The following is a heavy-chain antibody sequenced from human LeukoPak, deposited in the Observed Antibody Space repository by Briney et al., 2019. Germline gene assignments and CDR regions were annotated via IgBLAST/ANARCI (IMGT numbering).Heavy chain of an antibody. V-gene: IGHV1-69*04. D-gene: IGHD5-12*01. CDR2: IIPILGIA. Sequence: ASVKVSCKASGGTFSSYAISWVRQAPGQGLEWMGRIIPILGIANYAQKFQGRVTLTADKSTSTAYMALSNLRSEDTAVYYCPIIAKAVATHDDYWGQETLVTVSS. CDR1: GGTFSSYA. J-gene: IGHJ4*02. CDR3: PIIAKAVATHDDY.